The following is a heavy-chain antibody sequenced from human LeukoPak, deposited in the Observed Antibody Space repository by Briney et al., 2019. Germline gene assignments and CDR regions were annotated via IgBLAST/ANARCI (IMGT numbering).Heavy chain of an antibody. CDR3: ARGPPRGTAAGPDF. CDR2: INPNSGGT. D-gene: IGHD6-13*01. CDR1: GYTFTDYY. J-gene: IGHJ4*02. Sequence: ASVKVSCKASGYTFTDYYMLWVRQAPGQGLGWMGWINPNSGGTNYAQKFQGRVTVTRDTSISTAFMDLSSLRSDDTAVFYCARGPPRGTAAGPDFWGQGTLVTVSS. V-gene: IGHV1-2*02.